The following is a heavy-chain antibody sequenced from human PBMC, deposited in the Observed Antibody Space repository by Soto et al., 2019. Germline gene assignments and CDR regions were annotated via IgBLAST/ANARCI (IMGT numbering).Heavy chain of an antibody. CDR1: GFTFSSYS. CDR2: ISSSSSYI. V-gene: IGHV3-21*01. CDR3: ARDQPGYSYGYGLGY. D-gene: IGHD5-18*01. Sequence: EVQLVESGGGPVKPGGSLRLSCAASGFTFSSYSMNWVRQAPGKGLEWVSSISSSSSYIYYADSVKARFTISRDNAKNSLYLQMNSLRAEDTAVYYCARDQPGYSYGYGLGYWGQGTLVTVSS. J-gene: IGHJ4*02.